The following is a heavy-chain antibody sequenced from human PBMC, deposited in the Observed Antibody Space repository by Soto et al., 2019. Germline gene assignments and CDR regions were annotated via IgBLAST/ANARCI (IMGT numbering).Heavy chain of an antibody. CDR2: INPSGGST. Sequence: ASVKVSCKASGYTFTSYYMHRVRQAPGQGLEWMGIINPSGGSTSYAQKFQGRVTMTRDTSTSTVYMELSSLRSEDTAVYYCARSGVDILTGYYPRYFDYWGQGTLVTVSS. CDR1: GYTFTSYY. J-gene: IGHJ4*02. CDR3: ARSGVDILTGYYPRYFDY. D-gene: IGHD3-9*01. V-gene: IGHV1-46*01.